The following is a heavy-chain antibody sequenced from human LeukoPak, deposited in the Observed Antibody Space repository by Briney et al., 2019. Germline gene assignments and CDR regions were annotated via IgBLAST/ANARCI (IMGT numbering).Heavy chain of an antibody. CDR3: ARDQPYSSSWYATNNNWFDP. CDR1: GDSISSYF. J-gene: IGHJ5*02. CDR2: IKQDGSEK. V-gene: IGHV3-7*01. Sequence: ETLSLTCTVSGDSISSYFWSWVRQAPGKGLEWVANIKQDGSEKYYVDSVKGRFTISRDNAKNSLYLQMNSLRAEDTAVYYCARDQPYSSSWYATNNNWFDPWGQGTLVTVSS. D-gene: IGHD6-13*01.